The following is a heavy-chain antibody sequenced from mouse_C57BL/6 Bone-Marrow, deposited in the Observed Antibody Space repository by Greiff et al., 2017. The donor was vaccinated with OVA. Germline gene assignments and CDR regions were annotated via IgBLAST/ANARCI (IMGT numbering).Heavy chain of an antibody. D-gene: IGHD2-3*01. CDR2: ISSGGSYT. V-gene: IGHV5-6*01. Sequence: EVQLVESGGDLVKPGGSLKLSCAASGFTFSSYGMSWVRQTPDKRLEWVATISSGGSYTYYPDSVKGRFTISRDNAKNTLYLQMSSLKSEDTAMYYCARGYDGYCGGAMDYWGQGTSVTVSS. J-gene: IGHJ4*01. CDR3: ARGYDGYCGGAMDY. CDR1: GFTFSSYG.